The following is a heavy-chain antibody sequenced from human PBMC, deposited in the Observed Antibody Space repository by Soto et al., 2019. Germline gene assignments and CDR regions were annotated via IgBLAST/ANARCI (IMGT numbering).Heavy chain of an antibody. CDR3: ARVNTVSCWFDP. D-gene: IGHD4-4*01. CDR1: GGSISSGGYY. V-gene: IGHV4-31*03. Sequence: PSETLSLTCTVSGGSISSGGYYWSWIRQHPGKGLEWIGYIYYSGSTYYNPSLKSRVTISVDTSKNQFSLKLSSVTAADTAVYYCARVNTVSCWFDPWGQGTLVTVSS. J-gene: IGHJ5*02. CDR2: IYYSGST.